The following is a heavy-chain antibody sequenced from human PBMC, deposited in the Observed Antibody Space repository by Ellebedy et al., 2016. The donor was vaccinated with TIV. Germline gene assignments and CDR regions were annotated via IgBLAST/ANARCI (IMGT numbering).Heavy chain of an antibody. J-gene: IGHJ5*02. CDR2: IYHGGSQQ. CDR3: ARRGSYGDYAVQINSWFDR. Sequence: GGSLRLSCAASGLSFRSYWMTWVRQAPGKGLGWVANIYHGGSQQFYVDSVKGRFTISRDHAKNSLYLQLNSLRAEDTAVYYCARRGSYGDYAVQINSWFDRWGQGTLVTVSS. CDR1: GLSFRSYW. V-gene: IGHV3-7*01. D-gene: IGHD4-17*01.